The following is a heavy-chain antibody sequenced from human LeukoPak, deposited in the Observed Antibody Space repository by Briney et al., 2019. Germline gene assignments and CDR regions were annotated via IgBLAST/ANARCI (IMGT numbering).Heavy chain of an antibody. CDR2: INHSGRT. J-gene: IGHJ6*02. CDR1: GGSFSYYF. Sequence: SAPLSLTCSVSGGSFSYYFWGWIRQPPGKGLEWIGEINHSGRTYYNPSLKSRVTISVDTSKNQLSLNLSSVTAADTAVYYCARDVVVVPAAIHYGMDVWGQGTTVTVSS. D-gene: IGHD2-2*01. V-gene: IGHV4-34*01. CDR3: ARDVVVVPAAIHYGMDV.